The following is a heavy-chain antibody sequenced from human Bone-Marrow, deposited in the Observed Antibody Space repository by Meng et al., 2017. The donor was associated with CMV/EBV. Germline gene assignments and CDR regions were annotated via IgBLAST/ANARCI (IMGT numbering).Heavy chain of an antibody. D-gene: IGHD3-22*01. Sequence: SGPTLVKPTQTLTLTCTFSGFSLSTSGVGVGWIRQPPGKALEWLALIYWNDDKRYSPSLKSRLTITKDTSKNQVVLTMTNMDPVDTATYYCARETLSDSSGYTPDPGAFDIWGQGTMVTVSS. CDR3: ARETLSDSSGYTPDPGAFDI. CDR1: GFSLSTSGVG. V-gene: IGHV2-5*01. CDR2: IYWNDDK. J-gene: IGHJ3*02.